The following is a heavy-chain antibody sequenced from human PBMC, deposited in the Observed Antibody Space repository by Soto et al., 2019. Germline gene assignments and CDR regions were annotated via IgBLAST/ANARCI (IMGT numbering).Heavy chain of an antibody. CDR2: ISGSGGST. Sequence: EVQLLESGGDLVQPGGSLRLSCAASGFTFSSYAMSWVRQAPGKGLEWVSAISGSGGSTYYADSVKGRFTISRDNSKNTLYLQMNSLRAEDTAVYYCAKGLSTYYDILTGYYLDYWGQGTLVTVSS. CDR1: GFTFSSYA. CDR3: AKGLSTYYDILTGYYLDY. V-gene: IGHV3-23*01. J-gene: IGHJ4*02. D-gene: IGHD3-9*01.